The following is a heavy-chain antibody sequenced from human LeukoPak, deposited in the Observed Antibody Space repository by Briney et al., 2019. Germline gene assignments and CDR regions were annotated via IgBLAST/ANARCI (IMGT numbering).Heavy chain of an antibody. D-gene: IGHD5-24*01. CDR1: GFTFSSYG. V-gene: IGHV3-30*02. J-gene: IGHJ4*02. CDR3: AKDGRHGYNWGPYYFDY. CDR2: IRYDGSNK. Sequence: GGSLRLSCAASGFTFSSYGMHWVRQAPGKGLEWVAFIRYDGSNKYYADSVKGRFTISRDNSKNTLYLQMNSLRAEDTAVYYCAKDGRHGYNWGPYYFDYWGQGTLVTVSS.